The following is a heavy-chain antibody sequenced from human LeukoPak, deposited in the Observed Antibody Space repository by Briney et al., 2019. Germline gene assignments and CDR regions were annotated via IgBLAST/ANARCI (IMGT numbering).Heavy chain of an antibody. Sequence: ASVKVSCKASGYTFTNFVISWVRQAPGQGLEWMGWISLYHGNANYAQNFQGRVAMTTDTSTITAYMELRSLRSDDTAVYYCARAGGWARGDYKGDAFDIWGQGTMVTVSS. CDR2: ISLYHGNA. CDR1: GYTFTNFV. CDR3: ARAGGWARGDYKGDAFDI. D-gene: IGHD6-19*01. V-gene: IGHV1-18*01. J-gene: IGHJ3*02.